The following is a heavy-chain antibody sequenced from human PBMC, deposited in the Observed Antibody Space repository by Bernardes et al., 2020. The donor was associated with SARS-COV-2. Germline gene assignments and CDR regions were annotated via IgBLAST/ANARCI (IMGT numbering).Heavy chain of an antibody. Sequence: ASVKVSCKASGYTLTSHVVSWVRQAPGQGLEWMGWISAYNGVTIYEQKFQGRVTMTTETSTSTAYMELRSLRSDDTAVYYCARWSGQSGMAITTPDYWGQGTLVTVSS. CDR1: GYTLTSHV. CDR2: ISAYNGVT. J-gene: IGHJ4*02. V-gene: IGHV1-18*01. CDR3: ARWSGQSGMAITTPDY. D-gene: IGHD2-21*01.